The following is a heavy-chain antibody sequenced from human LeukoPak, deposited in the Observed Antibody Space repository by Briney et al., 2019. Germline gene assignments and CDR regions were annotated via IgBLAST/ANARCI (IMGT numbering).Heavy chain of an antibody. CDR2: IYSDGSDT. D-gene: IGHD3-10*01. CDR1: GFTFNTAW. Sequence: GGSLRLSCAASGFTFNTAWMHWVRQAPGKGLVWVSRIYSDGSDTTYADSVKGRFTIPGDNARNTLYPQMSSLRAEDTAVYYCATDSGHAFSFWGQGTMVTVSS. CDR3: ATDSGHAFSF. J-gene: IGHJ3*01. V-gene: IGHV3-74*01.